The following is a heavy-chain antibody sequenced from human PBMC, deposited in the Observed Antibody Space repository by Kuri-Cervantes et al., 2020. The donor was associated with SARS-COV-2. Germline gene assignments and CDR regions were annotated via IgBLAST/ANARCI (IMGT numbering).Heavy chain of an antibody. CDR3: ARVGIYDYSNYRPFDY. D-gene: IGHD4-11*01. J-gene: IGHJ4*02. Sequence: SVKGSCKASGYTFTGYYMHWVRQAPGQGLEWMGWINPNSGGTNYAQKFQGRVTMTRDTSISTAYMELSRLRSDDTAVYYCARVGIYDYSNYRPFDYWGQGALVTVSS. V-gene: IGHV1-2*02. CDR2: INPNSGGT. CDR1: GYTFTGYY.